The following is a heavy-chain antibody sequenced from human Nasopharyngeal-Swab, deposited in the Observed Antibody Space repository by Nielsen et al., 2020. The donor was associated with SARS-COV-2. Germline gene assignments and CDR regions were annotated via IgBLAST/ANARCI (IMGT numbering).Heavy chain of an antibody. V-gene: IGHV4-34*01. CDR3: ARNHYYGSGSYYPLYYYYGVDV. D-gene: IGHD3-10*01. Sequence: SQTLSLTCAVYGGSFSGYYWSWIRQPPGKGLEWIGEINHSESANYNPSLKSRVTISVDTSKNQFSLKLSSVTAADTAVYYCARNHYYGSGSYYPLYYYYGVDVWGQGTTVTVSS. CDR2: INHSESA. J-gene: IGHJ6*02. CDR1: GGSFSGYY.